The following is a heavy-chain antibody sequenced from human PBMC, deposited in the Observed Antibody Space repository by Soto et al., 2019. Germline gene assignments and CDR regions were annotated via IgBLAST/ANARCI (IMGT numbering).Heavy chain of an antibody. CDR2: INYSGST. V-gene: IGHV4-39*01. CDR1: GGSISSSSYY. J-gene: IGHJ4*02. Sequence: SETLSITCTVSGGSISSSSYYWGWIRQPPGKGLEWIGSINYSGSTYYNPSFKIRVTISLGTSKNQFSLKLISVFAADTAVYYCARVSDCRGQGIRVTVSS. CDR3: ARVSDC.